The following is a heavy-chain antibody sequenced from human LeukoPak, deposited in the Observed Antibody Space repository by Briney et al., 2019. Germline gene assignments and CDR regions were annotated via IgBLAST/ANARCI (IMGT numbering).Heavy chain of an antibody. Sequence: SETLPLTCAVYGGFFSGYYWRWIRQPPGKGLEWIGEINHSGSTNYNPSIKSRVTISVHRSKNQFSLKLSSVTGTDTAVYYCARDLRITMVRGVIGWFDPWGQGTLVTVSS. CDR3: ARDLRITMVRGVIGWFDP. D-gene: IGHD3-10*01. CDR1: GGFFSGYY. CDR2: INHSGST. J-gene: IGHJ5*02. V-gene: IGHV4-34*01.